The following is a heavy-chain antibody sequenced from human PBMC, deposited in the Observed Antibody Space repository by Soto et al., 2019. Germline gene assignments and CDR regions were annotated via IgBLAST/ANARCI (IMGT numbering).Heavy chain of an antibody. CDR2: IYYTGNT. D-gene: IGHD3-22*01. CDR1: GASISSGDYY. J-gene: IGHJ4*02. V-gene: IGHV4-30-4*01. Sequence: QVQLQESGPGLVKPSQTLSLTCTVSGASISSGDYYWTWIRQPPGKGLEWIGSIYYTGNTYYNPSLKIRVTTSVDTSNNQFSLKLSSVTAADAAVYYCARASYESSTYYLDYWGQGTLVTVSS. CDR3: ARASYESSTYYLDY.